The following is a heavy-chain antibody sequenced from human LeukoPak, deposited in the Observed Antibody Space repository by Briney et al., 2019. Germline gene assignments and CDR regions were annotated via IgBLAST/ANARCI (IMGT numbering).Heavy chain of an antibody. D-gene: IGHD3-3*01. CDR2: TNHSGST. CDR1: GGSFSGYY. J-gene: IGHJ4*02. CDR3: ARRIRILEWLSDFDY. Sequence: SETLSLTCAVYGGSFSGYYWSWIRQPPGKGLEWIGETNHSGSTNYNPSLKSRVTISVDTSKNQFSLKLSSVTAADTAVYYCARRIRILEWLSDFDYWGQGTLVTVSS. V-gene: IGHV4-34*01.